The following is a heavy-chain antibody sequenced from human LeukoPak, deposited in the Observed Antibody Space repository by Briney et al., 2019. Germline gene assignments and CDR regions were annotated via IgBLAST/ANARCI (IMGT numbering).Heavy chain of an antibody. J-gene: IGHJ5*02. D-gene: IGHD3-22*01. Sequence: ASVKVSCKASGGTFSSYVINWVRQAPGQGLEWMGWISAYNGNTNYAQKLQGRVTMTTDTSTSTAYMELRSLRSDDTAVYYCARDREDSSGYYYVSWFDPWGQGTLVTVSS. CDR3: ARDREDSSGYYYVSWFDP. V-gene: IGHV1-18*01. CDR2: ISAYNGNT. CDR1: GGTFSSYV.